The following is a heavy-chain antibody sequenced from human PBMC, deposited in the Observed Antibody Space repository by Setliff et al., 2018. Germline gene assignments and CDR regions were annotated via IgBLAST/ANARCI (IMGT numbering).Heavy chain of an antibody. D-gene: IGHD3-22*01. CDR2: IFSNDEK. J-gene: IGHJ4*02. CDR3: ARYYYDSSAYHPFLY. CDR1: GFSLSNARMG. Sequence: SGPTLVNPTETLTLTCTVSGFSLSNARMGVSWIRQPPGKTLEWLAHIFSNDEKSYSTSLESRLTISKDTSKSQVVLTMTNMDPADTATYYCARYYYDSSAYHPFLYWGQGMLVTVSS. V-gene: IGHV2-26*01.